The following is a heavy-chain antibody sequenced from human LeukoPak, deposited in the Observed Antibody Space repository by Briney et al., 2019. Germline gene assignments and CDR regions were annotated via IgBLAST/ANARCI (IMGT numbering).Heavy chain of an antibody. V-gene: IGHV3-74*01. CDR1: GFTFSSYE. Sequence: PGGSLRLSCAASGFTFSSYEMNWVRQAPGKGLVWVSRIKTDGSNTGYADSVKGRFTISRDNAKNTLYLQMNSLRAEDTAVYYCARAGTGSRNAFDIWGQGTMVTVSS. D-gene: IGHD3/OR15-3a*01. CDR2: IKTDGSNT. CDR3: ARAGTGSRNAFDI. J-gene: IGHJ3*02.